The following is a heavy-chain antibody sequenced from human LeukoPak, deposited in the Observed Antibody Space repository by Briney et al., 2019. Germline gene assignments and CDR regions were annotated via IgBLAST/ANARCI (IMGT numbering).Heavy chain of an antibody. CDR3: ARDLARYYDSSGYLFDY. D-gene: IGHD3-22*01. CDR2: ISGSGGST. J-gene: IGHJ4*02. Sequence: GGSLRLSCAASGFTFSSYAMSWVRQAPGKGLEWVSAISGSGGSTYYADSVKGRFTISRDNSKNTLYLQVNSLRAEDTAVYYCARDLARYYDSSGYLFDYWGQGTLVTVSS. CDR1: GFTFSSYA. V-gene: IGHV3-23*01.